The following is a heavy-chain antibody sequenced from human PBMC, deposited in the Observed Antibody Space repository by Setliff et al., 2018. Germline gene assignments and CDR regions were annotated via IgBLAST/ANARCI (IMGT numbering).Heavy chain of an antibody. D-gene: IGHD3-16*01. CDR1: GFTFSNYY. Sequence: PGGSLRLSCAASGFTFSNYYMTWIRQAPGKGLEWISYIHDSGNPTYYADSVKGRFTVSRDNAKNSLYLQMTSLRAEDTAIYYCARPTGYRLEGDFDYWGQGTLVTVSS. J-gene: IGHJ4*02. V-gene: IGHV3-11*01. CDR2: IHDSGNPT. CDR3: ARPTGYRLEGDFDY.